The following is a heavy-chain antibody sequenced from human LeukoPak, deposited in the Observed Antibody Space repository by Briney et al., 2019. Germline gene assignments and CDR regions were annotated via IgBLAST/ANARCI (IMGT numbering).Heavy chain of an antibody. CDR1: GEPFSGYY. J-gene: IGHJ4*02. Sequence: SETLSLTCAVSGEPFSGYYWSWIRQPPGKGLEWIGEINHSGNTDYNPSLKSRVTISVDTSKNQFSLKLSSVTAADTAVYYCARVVVPADKGIDYWGQGTLVTVSS. D-gene: IGHD2-2*01. CDR2: INHSGNT. CDR3: ARVVVPADKGIDY. V-gene: IGHV4-34*01.